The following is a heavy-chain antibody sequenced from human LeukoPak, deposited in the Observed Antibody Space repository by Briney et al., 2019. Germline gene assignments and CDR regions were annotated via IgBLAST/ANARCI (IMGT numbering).Heavy chain of an antibody. CDR3: ARDRGYSYGCDAFDI. Sequence: SETLSLTCTVSGGSISSSSNNWGWIRQPPGKGLEYIGYIYYSGSIYYNPSLKSRVTISLDPSKNQFSLKLSSVTAADTAVYYCARDRGYSYGCDAFDIWGQGTMVTVSS. CDR2: IYYSGSI. J-gene: IGHJ3*02. CDR1: GGSISSSSNN. V-gene: IGHV4-31*03. D-gene: IGHD5-18*01.